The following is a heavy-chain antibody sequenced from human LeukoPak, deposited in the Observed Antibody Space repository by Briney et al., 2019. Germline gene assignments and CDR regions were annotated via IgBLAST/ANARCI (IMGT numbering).Heavy chain of an antibody. CDR1: GFSVSSNY. V-gene: IGHV3-53*01. D-gene: IGHD6-19*01. J-gene: IGHJ4*02. CDR3: ARGKRRGIAVAGACDY. Sequence: AGGSLRLSCAASGFSVSSNYMSWVRQAPGKGLEWVSVIYSGGSTYYADSVKGRFTISRDNSKNTLYLQMNSLRAEDTAVYYCARGKRRGIAVAGACDYWGQGALVTVSS. CDR2: IYSGGST.